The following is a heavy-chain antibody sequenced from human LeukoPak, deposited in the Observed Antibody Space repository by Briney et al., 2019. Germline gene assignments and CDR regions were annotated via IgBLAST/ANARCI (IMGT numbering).Heavy chain of an antibody. V-gene: IGHV4-39*01. J-gene: IGHJ6*03. CDR3: ARLRDYYYNYMDV. CDR2: IYYSGST. Sequence: LSETLSLTCTVSGGSISSSSYYWGWIRQPPGKGLEWIGSIYYSGSTYYNPSLKSRVTISVDTSKIQISLKLNSVTAADTAVYYCARLRDYYYNYMDVWGKGTTVTISS. CDR1: GGSISSSSYY.